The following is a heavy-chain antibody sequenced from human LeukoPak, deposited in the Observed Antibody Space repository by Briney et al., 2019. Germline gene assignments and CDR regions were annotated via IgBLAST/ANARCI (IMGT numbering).Heavy chain of an antibody. CDR2: IRYDGNNK. CDR3: VKDNPLDY. CDR1: GFTFSNYG. D-gene: IGHD1-14*01. J-gene: IGHJ4*02. V-gene: IGHV3-30*02. Sequence: GGSLRLSCGASGFTFSNYGMLWVRQAPGKGLEWVAFIRYDGNNKLYADSMKGRFTISRDNSKDTLYLHINSLRAEDTAVYYCVKDNPLDYWGQGTLVIVSS.